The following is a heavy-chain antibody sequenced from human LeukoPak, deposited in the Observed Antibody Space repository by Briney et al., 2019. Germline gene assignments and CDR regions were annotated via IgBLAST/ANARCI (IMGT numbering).Heavy chain of an antibody. CDR3: ARWDIVATIGFDY. V-gene: IGHV4-59*01. CDR1: SGSISSYY. CDR2: IYYSGST. D-gene: IGHD5-12*01. J-gene: IGHJ4*02. Sequence: SETLSLTCTVSSGSISSYYWSWLRQPPGKGLEWIGYIYYSGSTNYNPSLKSRVTISVDTSKNQFSLKLSSVTAADTAVYYCARWDIVATIGFDYWGQGTLVTVSS.